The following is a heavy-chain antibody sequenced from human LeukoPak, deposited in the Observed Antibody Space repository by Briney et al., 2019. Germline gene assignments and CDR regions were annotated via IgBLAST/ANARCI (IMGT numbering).Heavy chain of an antibody. CDR2: VSSDGSGT. Sequence: PGGSLRLSCAASGFTFSNYAMHWVRQAPGKGLEYVSAVSSDGSGTYYANSVKGRFTISRDNSKNTLYLQMGSLRAEDMAVYYCARVAVAGTGGLDYWGQGTLVTVSS. D-gene: IGHD6-19*01. V-gene: IGHV3-64*01. J-gene: IGHJ4*02. CDR1: GFTFSNYA. CDR3: ARVAVAGTGGLDY.